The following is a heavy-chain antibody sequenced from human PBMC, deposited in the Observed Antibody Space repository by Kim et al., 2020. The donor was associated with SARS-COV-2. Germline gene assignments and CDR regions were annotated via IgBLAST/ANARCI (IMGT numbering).Heavy chain of an antibody. CDR2: ISYDGSNK. Sequence: GGSLRLSCAASGFTFSSYGMHWVRQAPGKGLEWVAVISYDGSNKYYADSVKGRFTISRDNSKNTLYLQMNSLRAEDTAVYYCAKDLYSSSWYGWNFQHWG. J-gene: IGHJ1*01. CDR3: AKDLYSSSWYGWNFQH. D-gene: IGHD6-13*01. CDR1: GFTFSSYG. V-gene: IGHV3-30*18.